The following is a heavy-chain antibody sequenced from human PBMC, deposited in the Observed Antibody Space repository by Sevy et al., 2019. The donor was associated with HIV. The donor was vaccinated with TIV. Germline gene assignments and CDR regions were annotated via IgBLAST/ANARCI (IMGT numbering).Heavy chain of an antibody. Sequence: GGSLRLSCAVSGFSFDSYGMTWVRQAPGKGPEWVSGISGSGSRTYYADSVKGRFIISRDNSKNTLDLQMNSLRSEDTAIYYCAKGGGGHYDPDEIGYYFYYYNMDVWGKGTTVTVSS. CDR1: GFSFDSYG. V-gene: IGHV3-23*01. CDR2: ISGSGSRT. CDR3: AKGGGGHYDPDEIGYYFYYYNMDV. D-gene: IGHD3-22*01. J-gene: IGHJ6*03.